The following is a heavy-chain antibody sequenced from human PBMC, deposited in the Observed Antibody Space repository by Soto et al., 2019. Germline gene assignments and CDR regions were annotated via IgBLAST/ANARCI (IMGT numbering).Heavy chain of an antibody. D-gene: IGHD3-10*01. CDR3: AKDTVVLWFGELALDY. V-gene: IGHV3-30*18. CDR2: ISYDGSNK. CDR1: GFTFSSYG. Sequence: GGSLRLSCAASGFTFSSYGMHWVRQAPGKGLEWVAVISYDGSNKYYADSVKGRFTISRDNSKNTLYLQMNSLRAEDTAVYYCAKDTVVLWFGELALDYWGQGTLVTVSS. J-gene: IGHJ4*02.